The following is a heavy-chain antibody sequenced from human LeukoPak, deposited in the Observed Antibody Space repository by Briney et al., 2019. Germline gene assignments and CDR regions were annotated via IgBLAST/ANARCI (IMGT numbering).Heavy chain of an antibody. V-gene: IGHV4-34*01. J-gene: IGHJ5*02. Sequence: SETLSLTCAVYGGSFSGYYWSWIRQPPGKGLEWIGEINHSGSTNYNPSLKSRVTISVDTSKNQFSLKLSSVTVADTAVYYCASDIAAAGGFDPWGQGTLVTVSS. CDR1: GGSFSGYY. CDR2: INHSGST. CDR3: ASDIAAAGGFDP. D-gene: IGHD6-13*01.